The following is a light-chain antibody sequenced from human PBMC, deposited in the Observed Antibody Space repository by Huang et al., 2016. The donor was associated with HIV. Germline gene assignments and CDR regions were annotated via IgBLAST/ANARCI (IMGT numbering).Light chain of an antibody. J-gene: IGKJ4*01. Sequence: EIVLTQSPATLSLSPGERATLSCRASQSVGTYLAWYQQKPGQAPRLRIYDASNRATGIPARFSGSGSGTDFTLTISSLEPEDFAFYYCQQRTNWPPVLSFGGGTKVEMK. CDR3: QQRTNWPPVLS. CDR1: QSVGTY. V-gene: IGKV3-11*01. CDR2: DAS.